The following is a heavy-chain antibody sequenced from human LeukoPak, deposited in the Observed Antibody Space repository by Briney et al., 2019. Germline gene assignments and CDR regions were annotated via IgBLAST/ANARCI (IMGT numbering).Heavy chain of an antibody. D-gene: IGHD6-19*01. CDR2: INPNSGGT. CDR1: GYTFTGYY. Sequence: ASVKVSCKASGYTFTGYYMHWVRQAPGQGLEWMGWINPNSGGTNYAQKFQGRVTMTRDTSISTAYMELSRLRSDDTAVYYCARAPSAYSSGWFHFDYWGQGTLVTVSS. V-gene: IGHV1-2*02. J-gene: IGHJ4*02. CDR3: ARAPSAYSSGWFHFDY.